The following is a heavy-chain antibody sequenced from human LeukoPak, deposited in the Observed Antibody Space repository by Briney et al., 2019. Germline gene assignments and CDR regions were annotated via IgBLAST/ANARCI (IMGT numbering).Heavy chain of an antibody. Sequence: GASVKVSCKASGYTFTSYGISWVRQAPGQGLEWMGWISAYNGNTNYAQKFQGRVTMTRDTSISTAYMELSRLRSDDTAVYYCARSGDYYDSSGYYRENWFDPWGQGTLVTVSS. V-gene: IGHV1-18*01. D-gene: IGHD3-22*01. J-gene: IGHJ5*02. CDR2: ISAYNGNT. CDR3: ARSGDYYDSSGYYRENWFDP. CDR1: GYTFTSYG.